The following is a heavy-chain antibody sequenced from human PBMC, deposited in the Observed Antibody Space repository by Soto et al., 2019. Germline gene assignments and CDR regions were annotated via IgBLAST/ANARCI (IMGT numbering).Heavy chain of an antibody. J-gene: IGHJ5*02. V-gene: IGHV4-61*08. CDR3: ARGFYDSSGYYNPFDP. CDR2: IYYSGSS. D-gene: IGHD3-22*01. CDR1: GGSISSGDYY. Sequence: PSETLSLTCTVSGGSISSGDYYWSWIRQPPGKGLEWIWDIYYSGSSNSNPCRQSRVTASVDTSKNQLSLKFRPMTAADTAIYSCARGFYDSSGYYNPFDPWGQGILVTVSS.